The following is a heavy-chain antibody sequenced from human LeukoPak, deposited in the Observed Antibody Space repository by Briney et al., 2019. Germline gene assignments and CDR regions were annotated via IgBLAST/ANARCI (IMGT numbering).Heavy chain of an antibody. J-gene: IGHJ4*02. CDR3: ARLFHSGNYSPGGFDY. D-gene: IGHD1-26*01. CDR1: GYTFTGYY. CDR2: INPNSGGT. V-gene: IGHV1-2*02. Sequence: GASVKVSCKASGYTFTGYYMHWVRQAPGQGLEWMGWINPNSGGTNYAQKFQGRVTMTRDTSISTAYMELSRLRSDDTAVYYCARLFHSGNYSPGGFDYWGQGTLATVSS.